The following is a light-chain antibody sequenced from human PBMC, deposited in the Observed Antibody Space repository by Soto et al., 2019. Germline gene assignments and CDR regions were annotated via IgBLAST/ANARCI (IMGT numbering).Light chain of an antibody. CDR2: AVT. J-gene: IGLJ3*02. CDR3: GSYSSSTTLMV. CDR1: SSDVGRYKS. Sequence: QSALTQPASVSGSPGQSITIYCTGTSSDVGRYKSVSWYQQHPGKAPRLMIYAVTYRPSGVSNRFSGSKSGNTASLTISGLQAEDEAVYYCGSYSSSTTLMVFGGGTQLTVL. V-gene: IGLV2-14*01.